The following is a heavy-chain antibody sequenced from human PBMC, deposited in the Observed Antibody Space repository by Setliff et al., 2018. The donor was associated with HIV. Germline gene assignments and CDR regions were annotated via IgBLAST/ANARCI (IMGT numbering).Heavy chain of an antibody. CDR3: ARERGDCSSNTCYGTDY. D-gene: IGHD2-2*01. V-gene: IGHV5-51*01. CDR1: GYSFTSYW. CDR2: IYPGDSEI. Sequence: PGESLTISCKGSGYSFTSYWIGWVRQMAGKGLEWMGIIYPGDSEIRYSPSFQGQVTISVDKSISTAYLQWSSLKASDTAMYYCARERGDCSSNTCYGTDYWGQGTLVTVSS. J-gene: IGHJ4*02.